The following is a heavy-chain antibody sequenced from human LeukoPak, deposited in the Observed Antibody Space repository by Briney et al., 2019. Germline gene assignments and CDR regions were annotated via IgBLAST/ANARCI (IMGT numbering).Heavy chain of an antibody. D-gene: IGHD5-18*01. V-gene: IGHV3-48*03. Sequence: GGSLRLSCAASGFTFSSYEMNWVRQAPGKGLEWVSYISSSGSTIYYADSVKGRFTISRDNAMNSLYLQMNSLRAVDTAVYYCARVEGYSYGHIDYWGQGTPVTVSS. CDR2: ISSSGSTI. CDR3: ARVEGYSYGHIDY. J-gene: IGHJ4*02. CDR1: GFTFSSYE.